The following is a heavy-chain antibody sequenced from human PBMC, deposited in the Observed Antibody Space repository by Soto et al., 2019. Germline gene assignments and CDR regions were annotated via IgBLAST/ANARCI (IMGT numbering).Heavy chain of an antibody. CDR1: GGSISSGGYY. J-gene: IGHJ5*02. D-gene: IGHD4-17*01. CDR2: IYYSGST. V-gene: IGHV4-31*03. Sequence: PSETLSLTCTVSGGSISSGGYYWSWIRQHPGKGLEWIGYIYYSGSTYYNPSLKSRVAISVDTSKNQFSLKLSSVTAADTAVYYCARLGADRVTTTPNWFDPWGQGTLVTVSS. CDR3: ARLGADRVTTTPNWFDP.